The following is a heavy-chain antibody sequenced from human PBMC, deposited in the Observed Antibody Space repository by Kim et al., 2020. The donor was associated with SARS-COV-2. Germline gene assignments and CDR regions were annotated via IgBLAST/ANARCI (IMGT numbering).Heavy chain of an antibody. CDR3: ARGNDILTGYCGMDV. CDR2: ISAYNGNT. V-gene: IGHV1-18*01. CDR1: GYTFTSYG. Sequence: ASVKVSCKASGYTFTSYGISWVRQAPGQGLEWMGWISAYNGNTNYAQKLQGRVTMTTDTSTSTAYMELRSLRSDDTAGYYRARGNDILTGYCGMDVWGQGNTVTVSS. J-gene: IGHJ6*02. D-gene: IGHD3-9*01.